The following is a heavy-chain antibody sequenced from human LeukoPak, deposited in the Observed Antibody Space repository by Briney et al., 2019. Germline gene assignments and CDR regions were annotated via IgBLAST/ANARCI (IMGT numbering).Heavy chain of an antibody. Sequence: ASVKVSCKASGYTFTSYDINWVRQATGQGLEWMGWMNPNSGITGYAQKFQGRVTLTINTSISTAYMALSSLRSEDTAVYYCARGGMLQEFDYWGQGTLVTVSS. D-gene: IGHD2-8*01. CDR2: MNPNSGIT. CDR3: ARGGMLQEFDY. V-gene: IGHV1-8*01. J-gene: IGHJ4*02. CDR1: GYTFTSYD.